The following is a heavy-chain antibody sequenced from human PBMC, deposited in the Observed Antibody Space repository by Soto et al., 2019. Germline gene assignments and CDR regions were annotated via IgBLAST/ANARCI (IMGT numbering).Heavy chain of an antibody. Sequence: GGSLRLSCSASGFTFSSYAMHWVRQAPGKGLEYVSAISSNGGSTYYADSVKGRFTISRDNSKNTLYLQMSSLRAEDTAVYYCVKAPNYYDSSGYYYEVPDYWGQGTLVTVPS. CDR2: ISSNGGST. CDR3: VKAPNYYDSSGYYYEVPDY. D-gene: IGHD3-22*01. V-gene: IGHV3-64D*06. J-gene: IGHJ4*02. CDR1: GFTFSSYA.